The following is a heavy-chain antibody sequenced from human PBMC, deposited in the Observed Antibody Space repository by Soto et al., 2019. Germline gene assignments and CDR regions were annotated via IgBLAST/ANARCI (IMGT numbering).Heavy chain of an antibody. CDR1: GFTFSSYS. CDR2: ISSSSSTI. D-gene: IGHD6-13*01. V-gene: IGHV3-48*01. CDR3: ARRPERIAGIGWFGP. J-gene: IGHJ5*02. Sequence: EVQLVESGGGLVQPGGSLRLSCAASGFTFSSYSMNWVRQAPGKGLEWVSYISSSSSTIYYADSVKGRFTISRDHAKNALYLQMTSLRAEDTAVYSCARRPERIAGIGWFGPWGQGTLVTVSS.